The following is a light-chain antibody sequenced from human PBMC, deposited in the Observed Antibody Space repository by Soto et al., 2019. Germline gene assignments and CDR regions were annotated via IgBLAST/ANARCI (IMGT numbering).Light chain of an antibody. CDR2: DAS. J-gene: IGKJ5*01. CDR1: QSISSW. Sequence: DIQMTQSPSSLSASVGDIVTITWRASQSISSWLAWYRQKPGKAPKLLIYDASSLESGVPSRFSGSGSGTEFTLTISSLQPDDFATYYCQKYNSYSYTFGQGTRLEIK. CDR3: QKYNSYSYT. V-gene: IGKV1-5*01.